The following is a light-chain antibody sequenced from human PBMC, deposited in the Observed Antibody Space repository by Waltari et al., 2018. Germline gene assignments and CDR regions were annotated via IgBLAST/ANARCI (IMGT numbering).Light chain of an antibody. CDR2: SNN. Sequence: QSVLTQPPSASGTPGQRVTISCSGGSSNIGSNVVHWYQRLPGTAPRLLIYSNNQRPSGVPDRFSGSKAGTSASLAISGRQPDDEADYYCATWDDRLTGVLFGGGTKVTVL. J-gene: IGLJ3*02. CDR1: SSNIGSNV. CDR3: ATWDDRLTGVL. V-gene: IGLV1-44*01.